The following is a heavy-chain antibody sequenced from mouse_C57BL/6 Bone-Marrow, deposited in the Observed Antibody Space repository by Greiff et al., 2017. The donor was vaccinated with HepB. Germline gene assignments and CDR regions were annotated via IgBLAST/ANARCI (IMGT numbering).Heavy chain of an antibody. CDR1: GFSFNTYA. D-gene: IGHD2-5*01. J-gene: IGHJ4*01. V-gene: IGHV10-1*01. CDR2: IRSKSNNYAT. CDR3: VRQGYYSNSYAMDY. Sequence: VQLKESGGGLVQPKGSLKLSCAASGFSFNTYAMNWVRQAPGKGLEWVARIRSKSNNYATYYADSVKDRFTISRDDSESMLYLQMNNLKTEDTAMYYCVRQGYYSNSYAMDYWGQGTSVTVSS.